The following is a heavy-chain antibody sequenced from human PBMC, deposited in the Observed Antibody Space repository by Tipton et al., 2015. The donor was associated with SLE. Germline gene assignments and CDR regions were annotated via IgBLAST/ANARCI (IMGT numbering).Heavy chain of an antibody. J-gene: IGHJ2*01. Sequence: TLSLTCYVTGVSISNYYWTWIRQSPGKGLEWIGNVYKNYNPSLESRVTISVDTSRNLFSLNLSSVTAADTAVYYCARVGGSIGWNFDLWGRGALISVSS. CDR3: ARVGGSIGWNFDL. CDR1: GVSISNYY. V-gene: IGHV4-59*01. D-gene: IGHD3-10*01. CDR2: VYKN.